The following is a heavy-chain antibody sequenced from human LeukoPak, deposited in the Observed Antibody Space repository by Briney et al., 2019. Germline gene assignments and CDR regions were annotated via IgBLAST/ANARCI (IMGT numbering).Heavy chain of an antibody. D-gene: IGHD3-22*01. CDR2: ISAYNGNT. Sequence: GASVKVSCKASGYTFTSYGISWVRQAPGQGLEWMGWISAYNGNTNYAQKLQGRVTMTTDTSTSTAYMELRSLRSEDTAVYYCARTSTYYDSSGPPRYWGQGTLVTVSS. CDR3: ARTSTYYDSSGPPRY. V-gene: IGHV1-18*01. CDR1: GYTFTSYG. J-gene: IGHJ4*02.